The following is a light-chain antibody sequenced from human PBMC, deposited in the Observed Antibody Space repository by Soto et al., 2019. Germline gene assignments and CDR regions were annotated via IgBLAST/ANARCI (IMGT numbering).Light chain of an antibody. Sequence: DIQMTQSPSTLSVSVGDRVVITCRASQSITTWLAWYQQKPAKAPKLLIYDASSLENGVPSRFSGTESGTEFTLTISSLRPDDFATYYCQQYKDYSAWTFGQGTKVDIK. CDR2: DAS. CDR3: QQYKDYSAWT. J-gene: IGKJ1*01. V-gene: IGKV1-5*01. CDR1: QSITTW.